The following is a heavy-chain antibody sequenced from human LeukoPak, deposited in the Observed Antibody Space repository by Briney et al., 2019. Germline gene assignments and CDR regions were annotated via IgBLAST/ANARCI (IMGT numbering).Heavy chain of an antibody. CDR2: ISSSSYI. V-gene: IGHV3-21*01. CDR3: ARGYSSSFRYGMDV. CDR1: GFTFSSYS. J-gene: IGHJ6*02. Sequence: GGSLRLSCAASGFTFSSYSMNWVRQAPGKGLEWVSSISSSSYIYYADSVKGRFTISRDNAKNSLYLQMNSLRAEDTAVYYCARGYSSSFRYGMDVWGQGTTVTVSS. D-gene: IGHD6-13*01.